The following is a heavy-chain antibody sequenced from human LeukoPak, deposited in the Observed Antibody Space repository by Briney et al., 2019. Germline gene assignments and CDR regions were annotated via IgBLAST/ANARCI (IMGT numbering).Heavy chain of an antibody. J-gene: IGHJ5*02. V-gene: IGHV1-69*06. CDR2: IIPNFGTP. Sequence: GASVKVSCKASGGTFSSYTISWVRQAPGQGLEWMGGIIPNFGTPNYAQKFQGRVTITADKSTSTAYMELSSLRSADTAVYYCARVLITSANWFDPWGQGTLVTVSS. CDR3: ARVLITSANWFDP. D-gene: IGHD1-14*01. CDR1: GGTFSSYT.